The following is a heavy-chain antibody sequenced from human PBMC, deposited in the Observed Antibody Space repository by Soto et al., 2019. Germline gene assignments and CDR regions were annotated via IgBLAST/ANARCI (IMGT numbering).Heavy chain of an antibody. CDR2: IIPIFGTA. Sequence: SVKVSCKASGGTFSSYAISWVRQAPGQGLEWMGGIIPIFGTANYAQKFQGRVTITADESTSTAYMELSSLRSEDTAVYYCARAFRDFWRGPYYYGMDVWGQGTTVTVSS. V-gene: IGHV1-69*13. J-gene: IGHJ6*02. CDR3: ARAFRDFWRGPYYYGMDV. CDR1: GGTFSSYA. D-gene: IGHD3-3*01.